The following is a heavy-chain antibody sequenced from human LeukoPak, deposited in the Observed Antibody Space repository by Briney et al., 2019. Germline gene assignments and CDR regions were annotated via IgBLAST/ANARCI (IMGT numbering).Heavy chain of an antibody. CDR1: GGSISSGSYY. CDR2: IYTSGST. CDR3: ARARTRSSSWYFDY. Sequence: SQTLSLTCTVSGGSISSGSYYWSWIRQPAGKGLEWIGRIYTSGSTNYNPSLKSRVTISVDTSKNQFSLKLSSVTAADTAVYYCARARTRSSSWYFDYWGQETLVTVSP. V-gene: IGHV4-61*02. D-gene: IGHD6-13*01. J-gene: IGHJ4*02.